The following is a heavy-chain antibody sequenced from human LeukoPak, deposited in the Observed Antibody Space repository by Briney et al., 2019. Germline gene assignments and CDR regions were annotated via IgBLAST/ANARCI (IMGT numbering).Heavy chain of an antibody. CDR2: IYYSGST. J-gene: IGHJ5*02. D-gene: IGHD6-19*01. CDR3: ARPRIAVAGTMVHWFDP. CDR1: GGSISSSSYY. V-gene: IGHV4-39*01. Sequence: SETLSLTCTVSGGSISSSSYYWGWIRQPPGKGLEWIGSIYYSGSTYYNPSLKSRVTISVDTSKNQFSLKLSSVTAADTAVYYCARPRIAVAGTMVHWFDPWGQGTLVTVSS.